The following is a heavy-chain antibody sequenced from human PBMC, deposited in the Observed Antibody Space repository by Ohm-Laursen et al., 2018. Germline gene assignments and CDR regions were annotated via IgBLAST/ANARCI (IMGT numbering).Heavy chain of an antibody. D-gene: IGHD3-22*01. CDR2: IKSKTDGGTT. V-gene: IGHV3-15*01. CDR3: TTDDRPASYYYDSSGYYPLDY. J-gene: IGHJ4*02. Sequence: SLRLSCAASGFTFSSYSMSWVRQAPGKGLEWVGRIKSKTDGGTTDYAAPVKGRFTISRDDSKNTLYLQMNSLKTEDTAVYYCTTDDRPASYYYDSSGYYPLDYWGQGTLVTVSS. CDR1: GFTFSSYS.